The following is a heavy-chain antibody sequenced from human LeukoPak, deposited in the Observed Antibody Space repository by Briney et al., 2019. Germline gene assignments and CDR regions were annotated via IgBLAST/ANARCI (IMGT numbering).Heavy chain of an antibody. J-gene: IGHJ4*02. V-gene: IGHV3-21*01. D-gene: IGHD5-18*01. CDR2: ISTSSSYI. CDR3: ARVGSGYSYGSPLDY. CDR1: GFTLSDYS. Sequence: GGSLRLSCAASGFTLSDYSMNWVRQAPGKGLEWASSISTSSSYIYYADSVKGRFTISRDNVKNSLYLQMNSLRAEDTAVYYCARVGSGYSYGSPLDYWGQGTLVTVSS.